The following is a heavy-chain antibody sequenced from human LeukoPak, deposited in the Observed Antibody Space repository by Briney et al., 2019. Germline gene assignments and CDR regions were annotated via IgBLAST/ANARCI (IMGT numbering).Heavy chain of an antibody. CDR2: ISSSYSHV. J-gene: IGHJ3*02. V-gene: IGHV3-21*01. CDR3: ARDPTSSWETAFDI. CDR1: GFTFSSYT. D-gene: IGHD1-26*01. Sequence: GGSLRLSCAASGFTFSSYTMNWVRQAPGKGLEWVSSISSSYSHVYYADSVKGRFTISRDDAKNSLYLQMNSLRAEDTAVYYCARDPTSSWETAFDIWGQGTMVIVSS.